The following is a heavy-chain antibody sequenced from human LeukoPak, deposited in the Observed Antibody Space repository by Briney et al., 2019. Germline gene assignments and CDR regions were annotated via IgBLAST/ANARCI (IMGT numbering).Heavy chain of an antibody. CDR1: GGSVSGYY. J-gene: IGHJ3*02. Sequence: SETLSLTYTVSGGSVSGYYWNWIRQPPGKAMEWIGHIHYSGTTTYNPSLTGRITISLDTSKNQFSLKLNSVTAADTAVYYCARDSEVDLLATFDIWGQGTMVAVSS. CDR2: IHYSGTT. V-gene: IGHV4-59*02. CDR3: ARDSEVDLLATFDI. D-gene: IGHD3-3*02.